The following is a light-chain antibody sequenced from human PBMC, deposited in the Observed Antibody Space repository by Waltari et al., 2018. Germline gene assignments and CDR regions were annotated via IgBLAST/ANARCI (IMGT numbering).Light chain of an antibody. CDR1: VSVLYSSNNKTH. CDR3: QQYYNTPRT. Sequence: DIVMTQSPESLSVSLGERSTIRCKTSVSVLYSSNNKTHLTWYQQKPGQPPRLLLYWASTRESGVPDRFIGSGSETDFTLTVTSLQAEDVAVYYGQQYYNTPRTFGGGTKVEVK. V-gene: IGKV4-1*01. CDR2: WAS. J-gene: IGKJ4*01.